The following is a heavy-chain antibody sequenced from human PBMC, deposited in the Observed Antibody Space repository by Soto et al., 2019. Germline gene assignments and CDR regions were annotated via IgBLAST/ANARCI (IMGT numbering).Heavy chain of an antibody. Sequence: QVQLVESGGGVVQPGRSLRLSCAASGFTFSSYGMHWVRQAPGKGLEWVAVISYDGSNKYYADSVKGRFTISRDNSKNTLYLQMSSLRAEDTAVYYCAKEDTGGALYYWGQGTLVTVSS. J-gene: IGHJ4*02. CDR1: GFTFSSYG. V-gene: IGHV3-30*18. CDR2: ISYDGSNK. CDR3: AKEDTGGALYY. D-gene: IGHD3-16*01.